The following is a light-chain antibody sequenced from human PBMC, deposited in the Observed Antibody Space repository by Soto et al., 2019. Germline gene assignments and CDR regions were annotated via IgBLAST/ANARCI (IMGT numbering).Light chain of an antibody. CDR3: HNYSSAPRT. Sequence: DIQMTQSPSSLSASIGDRVTISCRASQGISNDLAWYQQKPGKVPYLLIYAASTSHSGVPSRFRGSGSGTDFTLTIRSLQPEDVATYYCHNYSSAPRTFGQGTKVDIK. V-gene: IGKV1-27*01. CDR2: AAS. J-gene: IGKJ1*01. CDR1: QGISND.